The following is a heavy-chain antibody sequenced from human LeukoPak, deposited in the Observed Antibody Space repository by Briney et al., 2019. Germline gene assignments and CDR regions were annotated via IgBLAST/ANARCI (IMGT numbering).Heavy chain of an antibody. J-gene: IGHJ4*02. D-gene: IGHD6-6*01. V-gene: IGHV1-69*04. CDR1: GGTFISYA. CDR3: ARGRSSSIAARPRRDEPDNFDY. Sequence: GASVKVSCKASGGTFISYAISWVRQAPGQGLEWMGRIIPILGIANYAQKFQGRVTITADKSTSTAYMELSSLRSEDTAVYYCARGRSSSIAARPRRDEPDNFDYWGQGTLVTVSS. CDR2: IIPILGIA.